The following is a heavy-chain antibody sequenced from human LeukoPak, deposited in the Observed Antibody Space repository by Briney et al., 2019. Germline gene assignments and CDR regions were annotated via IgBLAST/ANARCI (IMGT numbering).Heavy chain of an antibody. V-gene: IGHV4-34*01. CDR3: ASWAAIATL. D-gene: IGHD6-13*01. Sequence: PSETLSLTCAVYGGSFSGYYWSWIRQPPGKGLEWIGEINHSGSTNYNPSLKSRVTIPVDTSKNQFSLKLSSVTAADTAVYYCASWAAIATLWGRGTLVTVSS. CDR2: INHSGST. CDR1: GGSFSGYY. J-gene: IGHJ2*01.